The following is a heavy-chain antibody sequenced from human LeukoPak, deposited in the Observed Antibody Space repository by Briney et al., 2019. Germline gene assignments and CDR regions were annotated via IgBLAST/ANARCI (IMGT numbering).Heavy chain of an antibody. V-gene: IGHV3-21*01. Sequence: PGGSLRLSCAASGFTFDTYAMTWVRQDPGKGLEWVSSISSGGTYIYYAESVRGRSTISRDNTKNFLYLQLSTLRVEDTAVYYCARDRPTGRSRGVVVQWGQGTLVTVSS. J-gene: IGHJ4*02. CDR2: ISSGGTYI. CDR3: ARDRPTGRSRGVVVQ. CDR1: GFTFDTYA. D-gene: IGHD2-15*01.